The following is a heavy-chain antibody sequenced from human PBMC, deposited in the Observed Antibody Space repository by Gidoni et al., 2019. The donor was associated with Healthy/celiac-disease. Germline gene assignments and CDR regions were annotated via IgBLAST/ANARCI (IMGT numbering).Heavy chain of an antibody. CDR2: ISGSGGST. J-gene: IGHJ4*02. CDR3: AKGRIKWELLFAY. D-gene: IGHD1-26*01. CDR1: GFTFSSYA. Sequence: EVQLVESGGGLVQPGGSLSLSCSASGFTFSSYAMSWVRQAPGKGLEWVSAISGSGGSTYYADSVKGRFTSSRDNSKNTLYLQMNSLRAEDTAVYYCAKGRIKWELLFAYWGQGTLVTVSS. V-gene: IGHV3-23*04.